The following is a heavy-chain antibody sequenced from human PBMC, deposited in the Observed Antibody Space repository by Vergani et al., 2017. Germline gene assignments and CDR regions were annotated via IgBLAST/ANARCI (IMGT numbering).Heavy chain of an antibody. CDR2: IWYDGSNK. Sequence: VQLVESGGGVVQPGRSLRLSCAASGFTFSSYGMHWVRQAPGKGLEWVAVIWYDGSNKYYADSVKGRFTISRDNSKNTLYLQMNSLRADDTAVYYCARDGPIAVAGNYYYYGMDVWGQGTTVTVSS. J-gene: IGHJ6*02. CDR3: ARDGPIAVAGNYYYYGMDV. CDR1: GFTFSSYG. D-gene: IGHD6-19*01. V-gene: IGHV3-33*08.